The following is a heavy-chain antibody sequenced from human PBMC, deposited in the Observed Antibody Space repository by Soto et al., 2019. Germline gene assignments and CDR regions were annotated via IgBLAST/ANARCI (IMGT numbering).Heavy chain of an antibody. CDR3: ASGYDYGDYIEYFQH. CDR2: IYYSGST. J-gene: IGHJ1*01. V-gene: IGHV4-59*01. CDR1: GGSISSYY. Sequence: ETLSLTCTVSGGSISSYYWSWIRQPPGKGLEWIGYIYYSGSTNYNPSLKSRVTISVDTSKNQFSLKLSSVTAADTAVYYCASGYDYGDYIEYFQHWGQGALVTVSS. D-gene: IGHD4-17*01.